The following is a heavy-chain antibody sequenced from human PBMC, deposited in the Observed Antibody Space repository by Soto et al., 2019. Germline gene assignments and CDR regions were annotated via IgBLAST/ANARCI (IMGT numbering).Heavy chain of an antibody. CDR2: IYHSGST. Sequence: SETLSLTCAVSGDSISTSRWWTWVRQPPGKGLEWIGEIYHSGSTNYNPSLKSRVTISVDTSKNQFSLKLSSVTAADTAVYYCARAMATIWGQGTMVTVSS. V-gene: IGHV4-4*02. CDR3: ARAMATI. CDR1: GDSISTSRW. J-gene: IGHJ3*02. D-gene: IGHD5-12*01.